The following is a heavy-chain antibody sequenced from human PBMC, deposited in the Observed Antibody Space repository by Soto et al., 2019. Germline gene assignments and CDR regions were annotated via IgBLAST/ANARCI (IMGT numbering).Heavy chain of an antibody. J-gene: IGHJ5*02. V-gene: IGHV1-69*06. Sequence: QVPLVQSGAEVKKPGSSVTVSCKASGGTFSSYAIHWVRQAPGQGLEWMGGIIPMYGAAKYAQRFQARVTTTTVKSTTTVYRDLTSLTTQDTAVYYCARVTSMVRGVIDNWFDPWGHGTLVTVSS. D-gene: IGHD3-10*01. CDR3: ARVTSMVRGVIDNWFDP. CDR1: GGTFSSYA. CDR2: IIPMYGAA.